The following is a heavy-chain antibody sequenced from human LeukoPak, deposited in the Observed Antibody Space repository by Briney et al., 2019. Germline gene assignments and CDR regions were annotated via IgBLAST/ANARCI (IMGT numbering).Heavy chain of an antibody. V-gene: IGHV3-21*04. J-gene: IGHJ4*02. Sequence: GGSLRLSCAASGFTFSSYSMNWVRQAPGKVLEWVSSISSSSSYIYYADSVRGRFTISRDNSKSTLSLQMNSLRAEDTAIYYCATYRQVLLPFESWGQGTLVTVSS. CDR3: ATYRQVLLPFES. CDR1: GFTFSSYS. CDR2: ISSSSSYI. D-gene: IGHD2-8*02.